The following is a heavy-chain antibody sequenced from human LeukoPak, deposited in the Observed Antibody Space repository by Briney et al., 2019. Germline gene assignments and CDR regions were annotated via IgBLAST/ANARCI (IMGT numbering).Heavy chain of an antibody. Sequence: PGRSLRLSCAASGFTFSSYGMHWVRQAPGKGLEWVALTSYDGSDKDYADSVKGRFTISRDNAQNSLYLQMNSLRAEDTAVYYCAREGSSGYSGYFDLWGRGTLVTVSS. D-gene: IGHD3-22*01. V-gene: IGHV3-30*03. CDR3: AREGSSGYSGYFDL. J-gene: IGHJ2*01. CDR1: GFTFSSYG. CDR2: TSYDGSDK.